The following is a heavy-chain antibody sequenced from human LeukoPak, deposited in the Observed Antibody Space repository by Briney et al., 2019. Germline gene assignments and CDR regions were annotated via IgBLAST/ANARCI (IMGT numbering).Heavy chain of an antibody. CDR1: GGSISSGSYS. V-gene: IGHV4-30-2*01. Sequence: SSETLSLTCAVSGGSISSGSYSWSWIRQPPGKGLEWIGYIYPRGSTYYNPSLKSRVILSLDKSANQFSLNLSSVTAADTAVYYCARFSPRAMGNYLDFWGQGTLVTVSS. CDR3: ARFSPRAMGNYLDF. CDR2: IYPRGST. D-gene: IGHD7-27*01. J-gene: IGHJ4*02.